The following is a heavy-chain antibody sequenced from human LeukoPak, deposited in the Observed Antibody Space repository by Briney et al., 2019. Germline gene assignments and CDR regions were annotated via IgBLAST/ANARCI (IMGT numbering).Heavy chain of an antibody. J-gene: IGHJ4*02. D-gene: IGHD2-8*01. CDR1: GFTFVSYW. V-gene: IGHV3-7*01. CDR2: IKQDGSGK. Sequence: GGSLRLSCAASGFTFVSYWMSWVRQAPGKGLEWVAYIKQDGSGKSYVDSVKGRFTISRDNAKNSLYLQMNSLRAEDTAVYYCARGTNNGYWGQGTLVTVSS. CDR3: ARGTNNGY.